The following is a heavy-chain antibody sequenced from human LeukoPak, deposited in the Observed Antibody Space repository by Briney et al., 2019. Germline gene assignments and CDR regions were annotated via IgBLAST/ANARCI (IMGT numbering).Heavy chain of an antibody. CDR3: AREYDLWHEQGNWFDT. J-gene: IGHJ5*02. D-gene: IGHD3-3*01. Sequence: GGSLRLSCTTSGFSFNTYSMSWVRQAPGKGLEWVSAINDDTTYYTYSVKGRFTVSRDKSRDTLYLHLNSLRAEDTAIYYCAREYDLWHEQGNWFDTWGQGVLVTVSS. CDR1: GFSFNTYS. CDR2: INDDTT. V-gene: IGHV3-23*01.